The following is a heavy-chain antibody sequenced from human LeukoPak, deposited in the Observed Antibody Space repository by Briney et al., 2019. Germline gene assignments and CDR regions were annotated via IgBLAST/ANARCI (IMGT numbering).Heavy chain of an antibody. D-gene: IGHD3-3*01. V-gene: IGHV4-61*02. CDR1: GGSISSGSYY. J-gene: IGHJ4*02. Sequence: PSQTLSLTCTVSGGSISSGSYYWSWIRQPAGKGLEWIGRIYTSGSTNYNPSLKSRVTISVDTSKNQFSLKLSSVTAADTAVYYCARELGENYDFWSGYYTLDYWGQRTLVTVSS. CDR2: IYTSGST. CDR3: ARELGENYDFWSGYYTLDY.